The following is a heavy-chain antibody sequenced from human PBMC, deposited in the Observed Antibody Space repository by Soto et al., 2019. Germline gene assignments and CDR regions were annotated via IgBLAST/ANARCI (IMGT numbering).Heavy chain of an antibody. D-gene: IGHD3-22*01. Sequence: GGSLRLSCAASGFTFSSYGMHWVRQAPGKGLEWVAVIWYDGSNKYYADSVKGRFTISRDNSKNTLYLQMNSLRAEDTAVYYCARDYYDSSGYLDYWGQGTLVTVSS. CDR1: GFTFSSYG. CDR2: IWYDGSNK. V-gene: IGHV3-33*01. J-gene: IGHJ4*02. CDR3: ARDYYDSSGYLDY.